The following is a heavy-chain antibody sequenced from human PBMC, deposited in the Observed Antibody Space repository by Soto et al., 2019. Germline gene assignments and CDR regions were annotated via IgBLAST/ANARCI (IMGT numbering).Heavy chain of an antibody. J-gene: IGHJ5*02. Sequence: PSETLSLTCTVSGGSISRYYWSWIRQPPGKGLEWIGYMYNTGSTVYNPSLKSRVTISVDTSKNQFSLKLSSVTAADTAVYYCARETDCISTSCYQLGDNWLDPWGQGTLVTVSS. CDR3: ARETDCISTSCYQLGDNWLDP. CDR1: GGSISRYY. V-gene: IGHV4-59*12. D-gene: IGHD2-2*01. CDR2: MYNTGST.